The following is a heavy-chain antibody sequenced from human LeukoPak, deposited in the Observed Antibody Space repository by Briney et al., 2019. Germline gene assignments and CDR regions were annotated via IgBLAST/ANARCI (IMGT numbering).Heavy chain of an antibody. CDR2: ISYHGIDR. Sequence: GRSLRLSCAASGFTFSSHAMHWVRQAPGKGLEWVAVISYHGIDRYYADSVKGRFTISRDNSNSTLYLQMNSLRTEDTAVYFCARAVFDENLDYWGQGVLVTVSS. V-gene: IGHV3-30*04. J-gene: IGHJ4*02. D-gene: IGHD3-10*02. CDR1: GFTFSSHA. CDR3: ARAVFDENLDY.